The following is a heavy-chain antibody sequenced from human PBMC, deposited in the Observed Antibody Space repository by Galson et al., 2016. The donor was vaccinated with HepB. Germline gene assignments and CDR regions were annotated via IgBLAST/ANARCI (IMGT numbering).Heavy chain of an antibody. CDR2: IYSGGTT. CDR3: ARDWRGSGSYNPYYHYGMDV. D-gene: IGHD3-10*01. J-gene: IGHJ6*02. Sequence: SLRLSCAASGFTVSSNCMSWVRQAPGKGLEWVSLIYSGGTTFYADSVTGRFTISRDNSKNTLYLQMNSLRAEDTAVYYCARDWRGSGSYNPYYHYGMDVWGQGTLVTVSS. CDR1: GFTVSSNC. V-gene: IGHV3-53*01.